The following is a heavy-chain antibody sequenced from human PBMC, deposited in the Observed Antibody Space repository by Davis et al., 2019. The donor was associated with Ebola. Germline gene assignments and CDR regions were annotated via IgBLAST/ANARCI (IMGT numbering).Heavy chain of an antibody. CDR3: ASLYDSSGYYLSWYFDY. J-gene: IGHJ4*02. V-gene: IGHV4-39*01. D-gene: IGHD3-22*01. CDR2: IYYSGST. CDR1: GGSISSSSYY. Sequence: PSETLSLTCTVSGGSISSSSYYWGWIRQPPGKGLEWIGSIYYSGSTYYNPSLKSRVTISVDTSKNQFSLKLSSVTAADTAVYYCASLYDSSGYYLSWYFDYWGQGTLVTVSS.